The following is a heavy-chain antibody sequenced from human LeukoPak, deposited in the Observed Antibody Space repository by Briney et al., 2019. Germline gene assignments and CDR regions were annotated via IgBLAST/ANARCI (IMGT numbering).Heavy chain of an antibody. CDR2: INSGGSDT. CDR3: ARGGYHHGFDI. Sequence: GGSLRLSCAASGFTFNSYWLHWVRQAPGKGLVWVSGINSGGSDTIYADSVKGRFTISRDNAKSTVYLQMNSLKAEDTAVYYCARGGYHHGFDIWGQGTMVTVSS. V-gene: IGHV3-74*01. J-gene: IGHJ3*02. CDR1: GFTFNSYW. D-gene: IGHD2-15*01.